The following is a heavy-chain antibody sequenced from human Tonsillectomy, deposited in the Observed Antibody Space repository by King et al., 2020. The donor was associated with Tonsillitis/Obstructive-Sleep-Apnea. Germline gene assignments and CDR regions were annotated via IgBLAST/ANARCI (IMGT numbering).Heavy chain of an antibody. CDR3: AKAGERENNWNDGAGWFDP. CDR2: ISGSGGST. CDR1: GFTFSSYA. V-gene: IGHV3-23*04. J-gene: IGHJ5*02. Sequence: VQLVESGGGLVQPGGSLRLSCAASGFTFSSYAMSWVRQAPGKGLEWVSAISGSGGSTYYADSVKGRFTISRDNSKNTLYLQMNSLRAEDTAVYYCAKAGERENNWNDGAGWFDPWGQGTLVTVSS. D-gene: IGHD1-20*01.